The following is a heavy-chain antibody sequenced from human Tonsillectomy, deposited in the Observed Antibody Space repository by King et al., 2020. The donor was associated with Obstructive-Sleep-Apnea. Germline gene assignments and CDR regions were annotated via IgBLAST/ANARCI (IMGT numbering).Heavy chain of an antibody. V-gene: IGHV4-59*08. Sequence: QLQESGPGLVKPSETLSLTCTVSGGSISNYYWSWIRQPPGKGLEWIGYMYYSGNTNFNPSLKSRVTISADTTKIQFSLRLSSVTAADTAVYYCARHRGVEDYGGYGDYFDYWGQGTLVTVSS. CDR3: ARHRGVEDYGGYGDYFDY. J-gene: IGHJ4*02. CDR2: MYYSGNT. CDR1: GGSISNYY. D-gene: IGHD5-12*01.